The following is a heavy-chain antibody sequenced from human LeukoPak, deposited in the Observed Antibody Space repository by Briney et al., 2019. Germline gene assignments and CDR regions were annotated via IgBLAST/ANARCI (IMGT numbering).Heavy chain of an antibody. J-gene: IGHJ4*02. D-gene: IGHD6-13*01. CDR3: AKDGAPQQLVIY. V-gene: IGHV1-2*02. CDR1: GYTFTGYY. CDR2: INPNSGGT. Sequence: ASVKVSCKASGYTFTGYYMHWVRQAPGQGLEWMGWINPNSGGTNYAQNFQGRVTMTRDTSISTAYMEVSRLRSDDTAIYYCAKDGAPQQLVIYWGRGTLVTVSS.